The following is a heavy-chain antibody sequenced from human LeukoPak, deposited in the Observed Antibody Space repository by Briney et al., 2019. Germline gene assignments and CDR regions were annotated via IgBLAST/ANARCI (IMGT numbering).Heavy chain of an antibody. CDR2: MNPNSGNT. J-gene: IGHJ4*02. CDR1: GYTFTSYD. D-gene: IGHD6-19*01. V-gene: IGHV1-8*01. CDR3: ARSIAVAGFDY. Sequence: ASVNVPCKASGYTFTSYDINWVRQATGQGLEWMGWMNPNSGNTGYAQKFQGRVTMTRNTSISTAYMELSSLRSEDTAVYYCARSIAVAGFDYWGQGTLVTVSS.